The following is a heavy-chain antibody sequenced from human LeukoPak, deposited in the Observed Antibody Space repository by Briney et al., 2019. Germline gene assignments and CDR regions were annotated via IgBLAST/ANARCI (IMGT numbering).Heavy chain of an antibody. CDR2: INHSGST. Sequence: SETLSLTCAVHGGSFSGYYWSWIRQPPGKGLEWIGEINHSGSTNYNPSLKSRVTISVGTSKNQFSLKLSSVTAADTAVYYCARGGQDIVVVVAATRNWFDPWGQGTLVTVSS. CDR1: GGSFSGYY. J-gene: IGHJ5*02. D-gene: IGHD2-15*01. CDR3: ARGGQDIVVVVAATRNWFDP. V-gene: IGHV4-34*01.